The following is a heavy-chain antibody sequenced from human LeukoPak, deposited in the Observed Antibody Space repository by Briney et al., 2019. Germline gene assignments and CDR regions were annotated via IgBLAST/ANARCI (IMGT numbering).Heavy chain of an antibody. J-gene: IGHJ5*02. CDR1: GGSISSGSYY. D-gene: IGHD3-10*01. Sequence: SGTLSLTCTVSGGSISSGSYYWSWIRQPAGKGLEWIGRIYTSGSTNYNPSLKSRVTISVDTSKNQFSLKLSSVTAADTAVYYCARVVLGSGSYYTTWGQGTLVTVSS. CDR2: IYTSGST. V-gene: IGHV4-61*02. CDR3: ARVVLGSGSYYTT.